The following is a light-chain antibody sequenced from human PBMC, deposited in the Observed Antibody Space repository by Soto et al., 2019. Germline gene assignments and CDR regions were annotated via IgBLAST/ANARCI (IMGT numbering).Light chain of an antibody. CDR2: DAS. CDR1: HDVSRN. CDR3: QQYNSMLS. V-gene: IGKV1-33*01. J-gene: IGKJ4*01. Sequence: DIQMTQSPSSLSASVGDRVTNACQSSHDVSRNLNWFQQKPGEAPKLLIYDASNLERGVPSRFSGSGSGTDFTLTISSLQPEDVATYYCQQYNSMLSFGGGTEVEIK.